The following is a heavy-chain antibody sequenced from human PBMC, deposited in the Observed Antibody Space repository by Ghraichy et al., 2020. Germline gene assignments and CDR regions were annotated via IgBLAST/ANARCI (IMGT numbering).Heavy chain of an antibody. D-gene: IGHD1-26*01. J-gene: IGHJ4*02. Sequence: SETLSLTCTVSGGSIDTSNYYWGWIRQPPGKGLEWIGSIDYSGSTYYNPSLQSRVTISVDTSKNQFSLKLSSVTAADTAVFYCARSPRLVGATSRFDYWGQGTQVTVSS. CDR3: ARSPRLVGATSRFDY. V-gene: IGHV4-39*01. CDR1: GGSIDTSNYY. CDR2: IDYSGST.